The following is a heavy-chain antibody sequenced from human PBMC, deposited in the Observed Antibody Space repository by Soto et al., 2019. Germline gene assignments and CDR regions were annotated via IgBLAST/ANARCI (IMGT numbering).Heavy chain of an antibody. D-gene: IGHD2-15*01. CDR2: IKTKSDGVPT. Sequence: DVQLVESGGDLVKPGGSLRLSCAASGFSFSSAWMNWVRQAPGKGLEWVGRIKTKSDGVPTDYAAPVKGRFTLSIDDTKNKQYLQINSPKTEESDVYYCRTVHRLPLAGGQGTLVTVSS. J-gene: IGHJ1*01. CDR1: GFSFSSAW. V-gene: IGHV3-15*07. CDR3: RTVHRLPLA.